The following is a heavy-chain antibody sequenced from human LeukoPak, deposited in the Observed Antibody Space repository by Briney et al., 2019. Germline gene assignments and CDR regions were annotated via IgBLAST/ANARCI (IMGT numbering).Heavy chain of an antibody. D-gene: IGHD6-6*01. CDR1: GFTLSSYA. CDR2: ISSSGGGSAI. J-gene: IGHJ4*02. Sequence: PGGSLRLSCAASGFTLSSYAMNWVRQAPGKGLEWISAISSSGGGSAIFYADSVKGRFTISGDNSKNTLYLQMNSLSGEDTSVYYCARKSLAARGMDYWGQGSLVTVSS. CDR3: ARKSLAARGMDY. V-gene: IGHV3-23*01.